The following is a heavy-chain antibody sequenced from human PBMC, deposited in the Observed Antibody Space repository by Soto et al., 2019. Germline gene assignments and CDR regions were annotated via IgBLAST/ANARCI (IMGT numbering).Heavy chain of an antibody. V-gene: IGHV3-48*02. Sequence: EVQLVESGGGLVQPGGSLRLSCAASGFTFSSYSMNWVRQAPRKGREWVSYISSRSSTIYYADSVKGRFTISRDNAKNSLYLQMNSLRDEDTAVYYCARMGRSYAQYYFYYWGQGTLVTVSS. CDR1: GFTFSSYS. CDR3: ARMGRSYAQYYFYY. D-gene: IGHD1-26*01. CDR2: ISSRSSTI. J-gene: IGHJ4*02.